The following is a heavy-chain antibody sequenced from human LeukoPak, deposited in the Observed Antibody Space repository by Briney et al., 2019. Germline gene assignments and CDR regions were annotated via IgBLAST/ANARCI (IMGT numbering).Heavy chain of an antibody. D-gene: IGHD4-17*01. CDR1: GGSFSGYY. CDR3: ARGSGTTRWFDP. CDR2: INHSGST. Sequence: SETLSLTCAVYGGSFSGYYWSWIRQPPGKGLEWIGEINHSGSTNYNPSLKSRVTISVDTSKNQFSLKLSSVTAADTAAYYCARGSGTTRWFDPWGQGTLVTVSS. J-gene: IGHJ5*02. V-gene: IGHV4-34*01.